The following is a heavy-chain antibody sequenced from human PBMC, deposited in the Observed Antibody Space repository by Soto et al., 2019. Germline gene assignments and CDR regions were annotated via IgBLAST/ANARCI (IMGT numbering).Heavy chain of an antibody. CDR1: GGSLSSCY. D-gene: IGHD5-18*01. CDR3: ARSGYSYGPNPLLY. Sequence: SETLSLTCTVSGGSLSSCYWTWIRQPPGKGLEWIGYVYYSGNTNYNPSLKSRVTISVDTSKNQFSLKLSSVTAADTAVYYCARSGYSYGPNPLLYWGQGTLVTVSS. CDR2: VYYSGNT. V-gene: IGHV4-59*12. J-gene: IGHJ4*02.